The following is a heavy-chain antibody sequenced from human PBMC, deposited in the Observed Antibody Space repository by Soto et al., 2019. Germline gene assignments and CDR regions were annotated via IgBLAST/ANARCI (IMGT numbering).Heavy chain of an antibody. CDR1: GGSISSSMYS. CDR3: AKPSQGALYYYGMDV. J-gene: IGHJ6*02. CDR2: FYYSGST. V-gene: IGHV4-39*01. Sequence: PSQTLSLTCTVSGGSISSSMYSWGWIRQPPGKGPEWIGTFYYSGSTHYNPSLNSRVTISVDTTKNQFFLKLNSVTAADTAVYYCAKPSQGALYYYGMDVWGQGTPVTVSS.